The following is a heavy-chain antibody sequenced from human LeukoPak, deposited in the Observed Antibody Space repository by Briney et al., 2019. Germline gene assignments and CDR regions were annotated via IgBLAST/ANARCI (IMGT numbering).Heavy chain of an antibody. J-gene: IGHJ5*02. CDR2: ISSSSSYI. V-gene: IGHV3-21*01. D-gene: IGHD1-26*01. CDR1: GFTFSSYS. CDR3: ARAQVGWFDP. Sequence: GGSLRLSCAASGFTFSSYSMNWVRQAPGKGLEWVSSISSSSSYIYYADSVEGRFTISRDNAKNSLYLQMNSLRAEDTAVYYCARAQVGWFDPWGQVTLVTVSS.